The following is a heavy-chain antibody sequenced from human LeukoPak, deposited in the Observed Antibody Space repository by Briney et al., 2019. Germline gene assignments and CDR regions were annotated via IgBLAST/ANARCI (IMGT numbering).Heavy chain of an antibody. CDR2: IGSSGSTI. Sequence: PGGSLRLSCEASGFTFSTYEMNWVRQTPGKGLEWVSCIGSSGSTIYCADSVKGRFTISRDNAKNSLYLQLNSLRAEDTAVYYCARDPYSGTYSDYYYYYMDVWGKGTTVTVSS. CDR1: GFTFSTYE. V-gene: IGHV3-48*03. D-gene: IGHD1-26*01. CDR3: ARDPYSGTYSDYYYYYMDV. J-gene: IGHJ6*03.